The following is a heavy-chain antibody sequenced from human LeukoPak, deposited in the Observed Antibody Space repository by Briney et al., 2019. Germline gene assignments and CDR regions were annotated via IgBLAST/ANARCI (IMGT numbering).Heavy chain of an antibody. CDR2: IGTGGHT. CDR1: VFTFSNYD. J-gene: IGHJ3*01. D-gene: IGHD5-24*01. Sequence: GGSLRLSCSASVFTFSNYDMHWVRQEKGKGLEWVSSIGTGGHTYYAPSVKGRFTISRENAKNSLYLQMNSLRAGDTAIYYCTRGGLEAPCDVWGQGTMVAVSS. V-gene: IGHV3-13*01. CDR3: TRGGLEAPCDV.